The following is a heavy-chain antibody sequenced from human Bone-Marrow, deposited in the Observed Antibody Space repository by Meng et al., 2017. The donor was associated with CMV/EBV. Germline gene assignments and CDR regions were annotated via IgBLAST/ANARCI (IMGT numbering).Heavy chain of an antibody. J-gene: IGHJ4*02. D-gene: IGHD3-16*02. CDR2: IYYSGST. CDR3: ARGRSLVSPFDY. V-gene: IGHV4-59*01. CDR1: GGSISSYY. Sequence: GSLRLSCTVSGGSISSYYWSWIRQPPGKGLEWIGYIYYSGSTNYNPSLKSRVTISVDTSKNQFSLKLSSVTAADTAVYYCARGRSLVSPFDYWGQGTLVTVSS.